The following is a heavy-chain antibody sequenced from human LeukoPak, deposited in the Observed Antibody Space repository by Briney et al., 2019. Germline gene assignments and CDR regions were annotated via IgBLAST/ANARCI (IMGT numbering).Heavy chain of an antibody. V-gene: IGHV3-7*03. Sequence: GGSLRLSCAASGFKFSNEWMNWIRQAPGKGQEWVANINQNRSEQYYADSVRGRFIISRDNSRNSLYLQMNSLGGEDTAVYYCARDPDVVRGVHFDYWGQGALVTVSS. CDR3: ARDPDVVRGVHFDY. CDR2: INQNRSEQ. D-gene: IGHD3-10*01. CDR1: GFKFSNEW. J-gene: IGHJ4*02.